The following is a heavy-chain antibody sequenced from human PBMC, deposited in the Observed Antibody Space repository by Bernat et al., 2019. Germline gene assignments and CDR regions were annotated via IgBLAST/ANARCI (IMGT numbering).Heavy chain of an antibody. J-gene: IGHJ5*02. CDR1: GFTFSSYW. Sequence: EVQLVESGGGLVLPGGSLRLSCAASGFTFSSYWMHWVRQAPGKGLVWVSRINSDGSSTSYADSVKGRFTISRDNAKNTVYLQMNSLRAEDTAVYYCARDGGNYWGWFDPWGQGTLVTVSS. D-gene: IGHD1-26*01. CDR2: INSDGSST. V-gene: IGHV3-74*01. CDR3: ARDGGNYWGWFDP.